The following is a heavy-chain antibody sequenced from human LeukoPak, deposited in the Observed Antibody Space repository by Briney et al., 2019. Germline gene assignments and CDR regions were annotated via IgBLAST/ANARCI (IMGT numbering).Heavy chain of an antibody. V-gene: IGHV4-34*01. CDR1: IDSFSGYH. J-gene: IGHJ4*02. CDR2: IDHSGNT. Sequence: PSETLSLTCAVYIDSFSGYHWSWIRQSPGKGLEWIGEIDHSGNTKYNPSLKSRVTLSVDTFKNQFSLKLRALSAADTAVYFCARAGHYYDSSGYDFNYWGQGTLVTVSS. D-gene: IGHD3-22*01. CDR3: ARAGHYYDSSGYDFNY.